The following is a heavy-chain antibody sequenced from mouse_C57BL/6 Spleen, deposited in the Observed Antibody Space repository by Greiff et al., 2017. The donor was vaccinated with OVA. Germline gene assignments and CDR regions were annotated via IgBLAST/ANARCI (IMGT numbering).Heavy chain of an antibody. D-gene: IGHD1-1*01. V-gene: IGHV1-26*01. CDR2: INPNNGGT. J-gene: IGHJ2*01. CDR1: GYTFTDYY. Sequence: VQLQQSGPELVKPGASVKISCKASGYTFTDYYMNWVKQSHGQSLEWIGDINPNNGGTSYNQKFKGKATLTVDKSSSTAYMELRSLTSEDSAVYYCARSGNYGSSPLCDYWGQGTTLTVSS. CDR3: ARSGNYGSSPLCDY.